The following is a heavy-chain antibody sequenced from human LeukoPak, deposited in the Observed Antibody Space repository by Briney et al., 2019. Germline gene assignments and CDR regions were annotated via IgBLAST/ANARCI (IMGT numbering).Heavy chain of an antibody. Sequence: PSETLLLTCTVSGGSISGYYWSWIRQPPGKGLEWIGYLYYSGSTNYNPSLKSRVTISVDTSKNQFSLKLSSVTAADTAVYYCARQAGSDYYDSSGYYEAYFDYWGQGTLVTVSS. V-gene: IGHV4-59*08. D-gene: IGHD3-22*01. CDR3: ARQAGSDYYDSSGYYEAYFDY. CDR1: GGSISGYY. J-gene: IGHJ4*02. CDR2: LYYSGST.